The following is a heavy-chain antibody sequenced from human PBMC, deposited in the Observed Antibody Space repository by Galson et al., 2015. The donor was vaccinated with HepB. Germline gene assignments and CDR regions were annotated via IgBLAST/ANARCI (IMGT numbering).Heavy chain of an antibody. D-gene: IGHD1-26*01. CDR3: ILGGSLLDY. Sequence: SLRLSCAASGFTFTTAWMSWVRQAPGKGLEWIGRIKNKPDGGTSDYAAPVKGRFTISRDDSKNMLYLQMNSLKAEDTAVYYCILGGSLLDYWGQGTLVTVSS. J-gene: IGHJ4*02. CDR2: IKNKPDGGTS. CDR1: GFTFTTAW. V-gene: IGHV3-15*01.